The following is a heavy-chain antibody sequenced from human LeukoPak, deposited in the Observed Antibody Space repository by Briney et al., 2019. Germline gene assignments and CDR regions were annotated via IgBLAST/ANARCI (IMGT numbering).Heavy chain of an antibody. Sequence: PSETLSLTCAVYGGSFSGYYWSWIRQPPGKGLEWIGEINHSGSTNYNPSLKSRVTISFDTSKNQFSLKLTSVTAADTAVYYCARDPGVTTGTYYFDSWGQGSLVTVSS. D-gene: IGHD1-1*01. V-gene: IGHV4-34*01. CDR3: ARDPGVTTGTYYFDS. CDR1: GGSFSGYY. J-gene: IGHJ4*02. CDR2: INHSGST.